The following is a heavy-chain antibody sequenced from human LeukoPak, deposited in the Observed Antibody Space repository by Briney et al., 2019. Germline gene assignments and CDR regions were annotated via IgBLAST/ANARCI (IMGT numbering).Heavy chain of an antibody. CDR2: IYYSGST. CDR1: GGSISSSSYY. D-gene: IGHD6-19*01. Sequence: SETLSLTCTVSGGSISSSSYYWGWIRQPPGKGLEWIGSIYYSGSTYYNPSLKSRVTISVDTSKNQFSLKLSSVTAADTAVYYCTRDDPQWREHDYWGQGTLVTVSS. J-gene: IGHJ4*02. V-gene: IGHV4-39*07. CDR3: TRDDPQWREHDY.